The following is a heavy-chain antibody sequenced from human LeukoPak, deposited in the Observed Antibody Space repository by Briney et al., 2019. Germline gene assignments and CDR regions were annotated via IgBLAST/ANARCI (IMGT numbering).Heavy chain of an antibody. V-gene: IGHV4-4*02. CDR1: GGSRINAGW. J-gene: IGHJ6*02. CDR3: ARDLGYYYGLDM. CDR2: TFHSGST. D-gene: IGHD3-16*01. Sequence: SETLSLTCDVSGGSRINAGWWSWVRHPPGKGLEWIGETFHSGSTKYNPSLESRVTISVDKSNHQFTLEMNSVTAADTAIYYCARDLGYYYGLDMWGRGTTVTVSS.